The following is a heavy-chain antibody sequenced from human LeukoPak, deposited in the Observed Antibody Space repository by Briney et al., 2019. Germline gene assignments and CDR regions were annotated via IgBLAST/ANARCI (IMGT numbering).Heavy chain of an antibody. Sequence: GGSLRLSCAASGSSPNNYAMHWVRQAPGKGLEWVAVIWHDGLNKFYADFLKGRFTISRDFSKDTVYLQMSGLTVEDTAVYYCAKAGQRSYAEAFDSWGQGTLVTVSS. CDR2: IWHDGLNK. CDR1: GSSPNNYA. J-gene: IGHJ4*02. V-gene: IGHV3-33*06. D-gene: IGHD3-16*01. CDR3: AKAGQRSYAEAFDS.